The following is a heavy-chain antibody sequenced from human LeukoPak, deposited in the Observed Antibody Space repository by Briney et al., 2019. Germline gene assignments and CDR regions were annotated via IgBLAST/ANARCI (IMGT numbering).Heavy chain of an antibody. CDR3: ARDPYSSGWFDF. Sequence: GGSLRLSCAASGYTFGPYSANWVRQAPGKGLEWISYISGDSSTTHYADSVKGRFTISRDNAKNSLYLQMNSLRDEDTAVYYCARDPYSSGWFDFWGQGTLVTVSS. CDR2: ISGDSSTT. J-gene: IGHJ4*02. CDR1: GYTFGPYS. D-gene: IGHD6-19*01. V-gene: IGHV3-48*02.